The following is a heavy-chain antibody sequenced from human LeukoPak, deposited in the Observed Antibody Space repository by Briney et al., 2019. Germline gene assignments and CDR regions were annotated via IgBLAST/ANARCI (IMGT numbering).Heavy chain of an antibody. CDR2: IGSSSSTI. CDR3: ARDHHRRLYDSQARDTFDI. J-gene: IGHJ3*02. D-gene: IGHD3-22*01. CDR1: GFTFSNYN. Sequence: GGSLRLSCAASGFTFSNYNMNWVRQTPGKGLEWVSYIGSSSSTIYYADSVKGRFTISRDNAKSSMYLQMDSLRADDTAVYYCARDHHRRLYDSQARDTFDIWGQGTMVTVSS. V-gene: IGHV3-48*01.